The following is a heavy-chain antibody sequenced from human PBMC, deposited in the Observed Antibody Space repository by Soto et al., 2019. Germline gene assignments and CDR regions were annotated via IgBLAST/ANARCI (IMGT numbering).Heavy chain of an antibody. CDR2: VKSDGGT. D-gene: IGHD5-12*01. Sequence: EVQLVESGGDLGQPGGSLRLSCAASGFIFSSYWMHWVRQAPGKGLVWVSRVKSDGGTYYADSVKGRFTISRDNAKNTLYLQMNSLTVEDTAVYYCARGIRGHYGSDVWGQGTMVTVSS. V-gene: IGHV3-74*01. CDR3: ARGIRGHYGSDV. CDR1: GFIFSSYW. J-gene: IGHJ3*01.